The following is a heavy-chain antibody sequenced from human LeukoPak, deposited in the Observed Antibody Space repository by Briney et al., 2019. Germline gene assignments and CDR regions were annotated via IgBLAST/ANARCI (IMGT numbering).Heavy chain of an antibody. CDR3: ARDNWFDT. Sequence: PSETLSLTCTVSGGSISSYYWSWIRQPPGKGLEWIGYIYYSGTTNYNPSLKSRVTMSVDTSKNQFSLKLRSVTAADTAVYYCARDNWFDTWGQGTLVTVSS. J-gene: IGHJ5*02. V-gene: IGHV4-59*12. CDR1: GGSISSYY. CDR2: IYYSGTT.